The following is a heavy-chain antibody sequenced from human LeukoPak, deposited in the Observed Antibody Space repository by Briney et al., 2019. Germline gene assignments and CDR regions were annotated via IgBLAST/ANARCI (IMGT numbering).Heavy chain of an antibody. CDR1: GFTFSNYA. J-gene: IGHJ4*02. Sequence: GGSLRLSCAASGFTFSNYAMNWVRQAPGKGLEWVSAISGSGAATFNADSVKGRFTISRDNSKNTLYLEMTSLKTEDTAVYYCAREADSRYYRTVDSWGQGTMVTVS. CDR2: ISGSGAAT. D-gene: IGHD3-10*01. V-gene: IGHV3-23*01. CDR3: AREADSRYYRTVDS.